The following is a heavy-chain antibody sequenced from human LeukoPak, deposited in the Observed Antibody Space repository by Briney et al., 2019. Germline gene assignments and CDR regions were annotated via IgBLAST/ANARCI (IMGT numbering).Heavy chain of an antibody. J-gene: IGHJ3*02. CDR3: VRGPSVSGYKDAFDI. D-gene: IGHD5-18*01. Sequence: SETLSLTCAVYGGSFSGYYWSWIRQPPGKGLEWIGEINHSGSTNYNPSLKSRVTISVDTSKNQFSLKLSSVTAADTAVYYCVRGPSVSGYKDAFDIWGRGTMVTVSS. CDR2: INHSGST. V-gene: IGHV4-34*01. CDR1: GGSFSGYY.